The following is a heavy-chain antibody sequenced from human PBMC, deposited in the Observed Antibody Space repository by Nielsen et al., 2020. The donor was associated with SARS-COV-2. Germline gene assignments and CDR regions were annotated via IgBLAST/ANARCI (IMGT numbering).Heavy chain of an antibody. J-gene: IGHJ4*02. CDR3: ARDVSITIFEMVRSHFDY. D-gene: IGHD3-3*01. Sequence: ASVKVSSKASGYTFSSYGISWVRQAPGQGLERMGWISGYNGNTNFPHKLQGRVTLTTDTSTNTAYMELRSLRSDDTAVYYCARDVSITIFEMVRSHFDYWGQGTLVTVSS. V-gene: IGHV1-18*01. CDR2: ISGYNGNT. CDR1: GYTFSSYG.